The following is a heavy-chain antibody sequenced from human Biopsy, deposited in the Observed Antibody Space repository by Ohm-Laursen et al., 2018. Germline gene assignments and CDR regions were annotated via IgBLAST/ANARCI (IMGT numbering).Heavy chain of an antibody. CDR1: GYTFTNYN. J-gene: IGHJ4*02. D-gene: IGHD3-22*01. Sequence: AASVKVSCKVSGYTFTNYNVNWVRQATGHGLEWMGWMNPDSGNTGYAQKFQGRVTMTRNTSISTAYMELSSLTSVDTAVYYCARDFNYDGGGSFNFDYWGQGTLVTVSS. CDR2: MNPDSGNT. V-gene: IGHV1-8*01. CDR3: ARDFNYDGGGSFNFDY.